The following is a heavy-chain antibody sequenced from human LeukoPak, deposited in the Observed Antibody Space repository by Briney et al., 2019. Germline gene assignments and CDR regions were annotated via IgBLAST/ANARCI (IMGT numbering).Heavy chain of an antibody. CDR2: IYTSGST. D-gene: IGHD3-3*01. Sequence: SETLSLTCTVSGGSISSSSYYWSWIRQPPGKGLEWIGRIYTSGSTNYNPSLKSRVTMSVDTSKNQFSLKLSSVTAADTAVYYCARDLDFWSGHYYFDYWGQGTLVTVSS. J-gene: IGHJ4*02. V-gene: IGHV4-61*02. CDR3: ARDLDFWSGHYYFDY. CDR1: GGSISSSSYY.